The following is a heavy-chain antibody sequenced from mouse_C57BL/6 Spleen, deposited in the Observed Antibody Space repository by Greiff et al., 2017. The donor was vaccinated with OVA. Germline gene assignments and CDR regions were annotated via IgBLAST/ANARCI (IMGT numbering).Heavy chain of an antibody. CDR2: INYDGSST. CDR1: GFTFSDYY. CDR3: ARETITTVFDY. J-gene: IGHJ2*01. Sequence: EVKLMESEGGLVQPGSSMKLSCTASGFTFSDYYMAWVRQVPEKGLEWVANINYDGSSTYYLDSLKSRFIISRDNAKNILYLQMSSLKSEDTATYYCARETITTVFDYWGQGTTLTVSS. V-gene: IGHV5-16*01. D-gene: IGHD1-1*01.